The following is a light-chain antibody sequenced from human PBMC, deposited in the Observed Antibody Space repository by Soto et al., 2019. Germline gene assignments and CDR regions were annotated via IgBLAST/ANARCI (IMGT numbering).Light chain of an antibody. CDR3: QAWDSSTPYV. V-gene: IGLV3-1*01. CDR2: QDS. Sequence: SYELTQPPSVSVSPGQTASITCSGAKLGDKYACWYQQKPGQSPVLVIYQDSKRPSGIPERFSGSNSGNTATLTISGTQAMEEADYYCQAWDSSTPYVFGTGTKVTVL. J-gene: IGLJ1*01. CDR1: KLGDKY.